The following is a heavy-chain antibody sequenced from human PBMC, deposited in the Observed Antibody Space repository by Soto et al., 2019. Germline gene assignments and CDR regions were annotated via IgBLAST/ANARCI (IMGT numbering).Heavy chain of an antibody. CDR2: IYYSGST. J-gene: IGHJ4*02. Sequence: SETLSLTCTVSGGSISSGGYYWSWIRQHPGKGLEWIGYIYYSGSTYYNPSLKSRVTISVDTSKNQFSLKLSSVTAADTAVYYCARVYPYYYDSSGYYKPYYFDYWGQGTLVTVSS. D-gene: IGHD3-22*01. V-gene: IGHV4-31*03. CDR3: ARVYPYYYDSSGYYKPYYFDY. CDR1: GGSISSGGYY.